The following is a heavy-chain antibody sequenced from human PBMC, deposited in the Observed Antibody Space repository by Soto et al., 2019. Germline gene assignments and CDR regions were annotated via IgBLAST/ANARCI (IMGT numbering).Heavy chain of an antibody. CDR3: AKGGLGYCSTASCLFHFDY. CDR2: ISDSGST. J-gene: IGHJ4*02. D-gene: IGHD2-2*01. CDR1: GFTFSRYA. Sequence: EVQLLGSGGGLVQPGGSLRLSCTASGFTFSRYAMSWVRQAPGKGLEWVSTISDSGSTYYAESVKGRLTISRDNSKHTLYLQINNLRAEDTDVYYCAKGGLGYCSTASCLFHFDYLGPGNLVTGSS. V-gene: IGHV3-23*01.